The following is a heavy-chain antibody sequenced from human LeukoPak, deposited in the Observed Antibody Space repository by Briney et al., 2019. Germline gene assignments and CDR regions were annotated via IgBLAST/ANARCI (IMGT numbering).Heavy chain of an antibody. CDR2: FGTDGNT. Sequence: GGSLRLSCAASGFTFTNAWMTWVRQAPGKGLEWVSGFGTDGNTHYAESVRGRFDISRDTSKTTVYLQMNSLRAEDTALYYCATGEYYFDFWGQGTLVTVSS. CDR1: GFTFTNAW. V-gene: IGHV3-53*01. CDR3: ATGEYYFDF. J-gene: IGHJ4*02. D-gene: IGHD3-16*01.